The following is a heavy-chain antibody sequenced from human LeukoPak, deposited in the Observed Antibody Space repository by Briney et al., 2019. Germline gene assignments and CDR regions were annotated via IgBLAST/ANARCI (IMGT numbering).Heavy chain of an antibody. CDR3: ARQPRPFSFVY. Sequence: NPSETLSLTCTVSGGSISSSSYYWGWIRQPPGKGLEWIGSIYYSGSTYYNPSLKSRVTISVDTSKNQFSLKLSSVTAADTAVYYCARQPRPFSFVYWGQGTLVTVSS. CDR2: IYYSGST. J-gene: IGHJ4*02. CDR1: GGSISSSSYY. V-gene: IGHV4-39*01. D-gene: IGHD2/OR15-2a*01.